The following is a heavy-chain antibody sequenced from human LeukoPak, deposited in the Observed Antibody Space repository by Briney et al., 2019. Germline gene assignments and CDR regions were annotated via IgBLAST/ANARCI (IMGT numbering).Heavy chain of an antibody. V-gene: IGHV1-69*06. D-gene: IGHD3-10*01. CDR3: AKDQGSGLGSYSWGYFDY. Sequence: GASVKVSCKASGGTFSSYAISWVRQAPGQGLGWMGGIIPIFGTANYAQKFQGRVTITADKSTSTAYMELSSLRSEDTAVYYCAKDQGSGLGSYSWGYFDYWGQGTLVTVSS. CDR2: IIPIFGTA. J-gene: IGHJ4*02. CDR1: GGTFSSYA.